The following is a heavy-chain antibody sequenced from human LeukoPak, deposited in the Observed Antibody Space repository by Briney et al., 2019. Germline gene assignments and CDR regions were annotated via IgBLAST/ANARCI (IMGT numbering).Heavy chain of an antibody. Sequence: GGSLRLSCAASGFNFNNCTFNWVRQAPGKGLEWVSSISSRSTYIYYADSMKGRFTISRDNAKNSLYLQMNSLRAEDTAVYYCSRSPGGTYYYYYTDVWGKGTTVTVSS. D-gene: IGHD3-10*01. V-gene: IGHV3-21*01. CDR2: ISSRSTYI. CDR1: GFNFNNCT. CDR3: SRSPGGTYYYYYTDV. J-gene: IGHJ6*03.